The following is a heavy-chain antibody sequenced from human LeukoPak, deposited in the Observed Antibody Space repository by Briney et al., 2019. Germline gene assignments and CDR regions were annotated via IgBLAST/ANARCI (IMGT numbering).Heavy chain of an antibody. V-gene: IGHV4-59*01. CDR3: ARHTGGSVRGCFDP. D-gene: IGHD2-8*02. Sequence: SETLSLTCTVSCGSIGNYYWSWIRQTPGKGLEWIGYVYYTGSTNYNPSLQSRVRLSVDTSRNQFSLKLNSLSAADTAVYYCARHTGGSVRGCFDPWGQGTLVTASS. CDR2: VYYTGST. CDR1: CGSIGNYY. J-gene: IGHJ5*02.